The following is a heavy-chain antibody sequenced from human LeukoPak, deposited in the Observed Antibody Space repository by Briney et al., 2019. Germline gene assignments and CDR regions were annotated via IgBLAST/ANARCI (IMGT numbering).Heavy chain of an antibody. CDR1: GYTFTSYG. J-gene: IGHJ4*02. V-gene: IGHV1-18*01. D-gene: IGHD2-2*01. Sequence: ASVKVSCKASGYTFTSYGISWVRQAPGQGLEWMGWISAYNGNTNYVQKLQGRVTMTTDTSTSTAYMELRSLRSDDTAVYYCARDRLPLRSSTSVDYWGQGTLVTVSS. CDR3: ARDRLPLRSSTSVDY. CDR2: ISAYNGNT.